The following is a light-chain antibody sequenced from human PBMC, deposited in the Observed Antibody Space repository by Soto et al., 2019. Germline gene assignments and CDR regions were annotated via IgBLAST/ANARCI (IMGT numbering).Light chain of an antibody. J-gene: IGKJ4*01. CDR3: QQYNNWPIT. Sequence: EIVMKHPPATLSVSPGERATLSCRASQSVSSNLAWYQQKPGQAPRLLIYGASTRATGIPARFSGSGSGTEFALTISSLQSEDFAVYYCQQYNNWPITFGGGTKVEIK. CDR2: GAS. V-gene: IGKV3-15*01. CDR1: QSVSSN.